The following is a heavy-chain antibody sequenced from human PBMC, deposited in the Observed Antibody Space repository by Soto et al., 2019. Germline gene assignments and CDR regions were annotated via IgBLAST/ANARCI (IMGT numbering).Heavy chain of an antibody. CDR3: ARLDYSYLGRNYYYYMDV. D-gene: IGHD4-4*01. CDR1: GGSIISSRYY. J-gene: IGHJ6*03. V-gene: IGHV4-39*01. CDR2: IYFTGRT. Sequence: HLQLQASGLVLVKPSETLSLTCTVSGGSIISSRYYWGWIRQPPGKGLECIGTIYFTGRTYNNPSLKSQINIYVDTSKNQFSLNLSSVTAADTAVYYCARLDYSYLGRNYYYYMDVWGRGTTVTVSS.